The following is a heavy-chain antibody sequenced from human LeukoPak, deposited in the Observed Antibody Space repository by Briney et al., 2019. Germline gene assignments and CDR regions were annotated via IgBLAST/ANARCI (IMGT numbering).Heavy chain of an antibody. D-gene: IGHD2-2*01. CDR2: IIPIFGTA. Sequence: ASVKVSCKASGGTFSSYAISWVRQAPGQGLEWMGGIIPIFGTANYAQKFQGRVTITADESTSTAYMELSSLRSEDTAVYYCARPQLPYYYYYGMDVWGQGTTVTVSS. CDR1: GGTFSSYA. CDR3: ARPQLPYYYYYGMDV. V-gene: IGHV1-69*13. J-gene: IGHJ6*02.